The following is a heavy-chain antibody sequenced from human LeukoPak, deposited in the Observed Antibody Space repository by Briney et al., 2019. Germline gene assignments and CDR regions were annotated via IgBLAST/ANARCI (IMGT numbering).Heavy chain of an antibody. CDR1: GGSISSHY. V-gene: IGHV4-59*11. D-gene: IGHD3-3*01. J-gene: IGHJ5*02. CDR2: VYYSGST. Sequence: SETLSLTCTVSGGSISSHYWSWIRQPPGKGLEWIGYVYYSGSTNYNPSLKSRVTISVDTSKNQFSLKLSSVTAADTAVYYCARAVVIAAVDFWSGYYRSGWLDPWGQGTLVTV. CDR3: ARAVVIAAVDFWSGYYRSGWLDP.